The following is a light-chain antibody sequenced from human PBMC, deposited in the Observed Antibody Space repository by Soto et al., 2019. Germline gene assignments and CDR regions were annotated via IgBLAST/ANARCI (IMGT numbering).Light chain of an antibody. V-gene: IGKV3-20*01. CDR3: KQYGSSGT. CDR1: QSVSSSY. Sequence: EIVLPQSLGTMSLSPGEGWTLSRRASQSVSSSYLAWYQQKPGQDPRLLIYDTSTRAAGIAARFSGSGSGTDFTLTISRLEPEDFAVYYCKQYGSSGTFGKGNKVDIK. J-gene: IGKJ1*01. CDR2: DTS.